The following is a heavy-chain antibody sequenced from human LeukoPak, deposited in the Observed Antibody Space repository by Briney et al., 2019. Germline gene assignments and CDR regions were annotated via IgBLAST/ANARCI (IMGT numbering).Heavy chain of an antibody. CDR1: GFTFRNYE. J-gene: IGHJ6*02. V-gene: IGHV3-48*03. CDR2: ISSSGSTI. Sequence: GGSLRLSCAASGFTFRNYELNWVRRAPGRGLEWVSYISSSGSTIYYADSVKGRFTISRDNAKNSLYLQMNSLRAEDTAVYYCARGALAGEFMDVWAQGTTVTVSS. D-gene: IGHD6-19*01. CDR3: ARGALAGEFMDV.